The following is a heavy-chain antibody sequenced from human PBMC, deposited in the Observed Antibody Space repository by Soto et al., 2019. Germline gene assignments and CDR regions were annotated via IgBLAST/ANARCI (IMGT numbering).Heavy chain of an antibody. Sequence: QAHLVESGGGVVQPGTSLRLSCAASGVGFNSYDMHWVRQAPGKGPEWVAIISYDGSNTYYSDSVRGRFTISRDNSKDTLYLQMHSLRSEDTAIYYCARISRYCTGGDCHAWGQGTQVTVSS. CDR1: GVGFNSYD. CDR2: ISYDGSNT. J-gene: IGHJ5*02. D-gene: IGHD2-8*02. CDR3: ARISRYCTGGDCHA. V-gene: IGHV3-30*03.